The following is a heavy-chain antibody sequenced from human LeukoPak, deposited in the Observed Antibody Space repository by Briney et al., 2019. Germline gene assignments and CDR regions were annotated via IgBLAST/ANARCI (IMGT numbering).Heavy chain of an antibody. D-gene: IGHD2-2*01. CDR1: GFTFSSYG. V-gene: IGHV3-30*02. Sequence: GGSLRLSCAASGFTFSSYGMHWVRQAPGKGLEWVAFIRYDGSNKYYADSVKGRFTISGDNSKNTLYLQMNSLRAEDTAVYYCANLFSSTSSFGAEYFQHWGQGTLVTVSS. CDR3: ANLFSSTSSFGAEYFQH. CDR2: IRYDGSNK. J-gene: IGHJ1*01.